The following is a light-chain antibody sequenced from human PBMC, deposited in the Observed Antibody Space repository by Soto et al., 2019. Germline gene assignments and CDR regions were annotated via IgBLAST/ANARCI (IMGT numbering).Light chain of an antibody. CDR1: SSDVGGYNY. V-gene: IGLV2-14*01. CDR3: RSYRSSSTLYV. J-gene: IGLJ1*01. CDR2: DVS. Sequence: QSALTQPASVSGSPGQSITISCTGTSSDVGGYNYVSWYQQHPGKAPKLMIYDVSNRPSGVSNRFSGSKSANTASLTISGLQAEDEAEYYCRSYRSSSTLYVFGTGTKLTVL.